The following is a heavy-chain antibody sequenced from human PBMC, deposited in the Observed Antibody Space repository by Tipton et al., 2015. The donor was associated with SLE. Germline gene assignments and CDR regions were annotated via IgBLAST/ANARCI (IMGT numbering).Heavy chain of an antibody. CDR2: IIPIFGTA. D-gene: IGHD6-19*01. Sequence: QLVQSGAEVKKPGASVKVSCKASGYTFTSYDINWVRQATGQGLEWMGGIIPIFGTANYAQKFQGRVTITTDESTSTAYMELSSLRSEDTAVYYCARPQAVASDYGMDVWGQGTTVTVSS. CDR1: GYTFTSYD. CDR3: ARPQAVASDYGMDV. J-gene: IGHJ6*02. V-gene: IGHV1-69*05.